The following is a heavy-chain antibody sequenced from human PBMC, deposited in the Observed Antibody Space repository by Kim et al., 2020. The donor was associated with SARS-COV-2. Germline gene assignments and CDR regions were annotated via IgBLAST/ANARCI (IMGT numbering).Heavy chain of an antibody. CDR2: INHSGST. CDR3: ARAYYGSGSPTYYYGMDV. CDR1: GGSFSGYY. Sequence: SETLSLTCAVYGGSFSGYYWSWIRQPPGKGLEWIGEINHSGSTNYNPSLKSRVTISVDTSKNQFSLKLSSVTAADTAVYYCARAYYGSGSPTYYYGMDV. J-gene: IGHJ6*01. D-gene: IGHD3-10*01. V-gene: IGHV4-34*01.